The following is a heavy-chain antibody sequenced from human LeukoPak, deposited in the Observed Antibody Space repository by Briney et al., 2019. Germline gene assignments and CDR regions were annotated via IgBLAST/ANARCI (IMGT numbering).Heavy chain of an antibody. J-gene: IGHJ5*02. V-gene: IGHV1-69*06. Sequence: ASVKVSCKASGDTFSSYAISWVRQAPGQRLEWMGGIIPIFGKANYAQKFQGRVTITADKSTSTAYMELSSLRSEDTAVYYCARGPRYCSSTSCSLTLDPWGEGTLVSVSS. CDR2: IIPIFGKA. CDR1: GDTFSSYA. D-gene: IGHD2-2*01. CDR3: ARGPRYCSSTSCSLTLDP.